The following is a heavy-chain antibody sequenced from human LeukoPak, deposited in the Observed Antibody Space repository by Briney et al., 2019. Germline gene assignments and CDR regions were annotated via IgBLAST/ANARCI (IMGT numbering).Heavy chain of an antibody. CDR3: AKLVVPAAIGHFDY. CDR2: ISGSGGST. V-gene: IGHV3-23*01. CDR1: GFTFSSYG. D-gene: IGHD2-2*01. J-gene: IGHJ4*02. Sequence: SGRSLRLSCAASGFTFSSYGMSWVRQAPGKGLEWVSAISGSGGSTYYADSVKGRFTISRDNSKNTLYLQMNSLRAEDTAVYYCAKLVVPAAIGHFDYWGQGTLVTVSS.